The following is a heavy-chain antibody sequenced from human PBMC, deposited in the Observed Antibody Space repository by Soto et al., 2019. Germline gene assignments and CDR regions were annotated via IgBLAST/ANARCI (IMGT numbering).Heavy chain of an antibody. CDR2: ISSSSSYI. Sequence: GGSLRLSCAASGFTFSSYSMNWVRQAPGKGLEWVSSISSSSSYIYYADSVKGRFTISRDNAKNSLYLQMNSLRAEDTAVYYCARDRSSDPPQYSSSPSDYRGQGTLVTVSS. CDR1: GFTFSSYS. D-gene: IGHD6-13*01. V-gene: IGHV3-21*01. CDR3: ARDRSSDPPQYSSSPSDY. J-gene: IGHJ4*02.